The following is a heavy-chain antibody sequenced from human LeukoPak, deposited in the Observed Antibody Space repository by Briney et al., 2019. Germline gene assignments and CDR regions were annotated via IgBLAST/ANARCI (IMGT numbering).Heavy chain of an antibody. CDR3: ASSRSYYFDY. Sequence: SETLCLTCTVSGGSINRYYWSWIRQPPGKGLEWIGYFAYIGITYYNPSLMSRVTISVDTSKNQFSLKLTSVTAADTAVYYCASSRSYYFDYWGQGTLVTVSS. J-gene: IGHJ4*02. V-gene: IGHV4-59*08. CDR1: GGSINRYY. D-gene: IGHD3-16*02. CDR2: FAYIGIT.